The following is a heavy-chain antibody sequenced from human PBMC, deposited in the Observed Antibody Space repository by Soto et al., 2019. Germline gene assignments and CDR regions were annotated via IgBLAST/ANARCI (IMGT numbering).Heavy chain of an antibody. D-gene: IGHD2-15*01. V-gene: IGHV3-23*01. J-gene: IGHJ4*02. Sequence: EVQLLESGGGSVQPGGSLRLTCDTSGFTLSNYAMSWVRQAPGKGLEWVSGIDGSGRNTYYADSVKGRFTISRDNSKNTLSVQMDSLRVEDTALYYCAKDGGSVCSGGTCYFQAPDYWGQGTLVTVSS. CDR1: GFTLSNYA. CDR2: IDGSGRNT. CDR3: AKDGGSVCSGGTCYFQAPDY.